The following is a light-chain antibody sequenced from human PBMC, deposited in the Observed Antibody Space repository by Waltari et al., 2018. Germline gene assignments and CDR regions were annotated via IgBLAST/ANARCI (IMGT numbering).Light chain of an antibody. CDR1: QSVSTN. V-gene: IGKV3-15*01. J-gene: IGKJ2*01. CDR3: QQYNNWPYT. CDR2: GAS. Sequence: EIVMTQSPATLSVPPGERATLSCRASQSVSTNLDWYQQKPGQAPRLLIYGASTRATGITATFSGSGSGTEFTLTISSLQSEDFAVYYCQQYNNWPYTFGQGTRLESK.